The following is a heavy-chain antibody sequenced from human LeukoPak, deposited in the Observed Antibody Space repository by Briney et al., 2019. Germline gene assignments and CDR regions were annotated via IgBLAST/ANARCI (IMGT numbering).Heavy chain of an antibody. J-gene: IGHJ4*02. CDR3: AKDMEGGSSVHFDY. CDR1: GFTFDDYA. Sequence: ESGGGLVQPGRSLRLSCAASGFTFDDYAMHWVRQAPGKGLEWVSGISWNSGSIGYADSVKGRFTISRDNAKNSLYLQMNSLRAEDTALYYCAKDMEGGSSVHFDYWGQGTLVTVSS. V-gene: IGHV3-9*01. D-gene: IGHD3-16*01. CDR2: ISWNSGSI.